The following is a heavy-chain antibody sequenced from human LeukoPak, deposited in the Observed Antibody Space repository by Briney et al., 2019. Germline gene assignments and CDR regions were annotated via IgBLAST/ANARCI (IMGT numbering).Heavy chain of an antibody. V-gene: IGHV3-48*03. CDR3: SKDHHSSGLYRFFKTALKKDNWFDP. D-gene: IGHD6-19*01. Sequence: PPGGSLRLSCAASGFTFSSYEMNWVRQAPGKGLEWVSYISSSGSTIYYADSVKGRFTISRDNSKNTLYLQMNSLRAEDTAVYYFSKDHHSSGLYRFFKTALKKDNWFDPWGQGTLVTVSS. J-gene: IGHJ5*02. CDR2: ISSSGSTI. CDR1: GFTFSSYE.